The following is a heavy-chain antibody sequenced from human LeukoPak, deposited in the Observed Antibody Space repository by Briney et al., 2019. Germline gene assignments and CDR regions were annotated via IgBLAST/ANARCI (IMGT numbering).Heavy chain of an antibody. Sequence: SETLSLTCAVYGGSLSGYYWSWIRQPPGKGLEWIGEINHSGSTNYNPSLKSRVTISVDTSKNQFSLKLSSVTAADTAVYYCATRTVTNLDYWGQGTLVTVSS. J-gene: IGHJ4*02. D-gene: IGHD4-17*01. CDR3: ATRTVTNLDY. CDR1: GGSLSGYY. CDR2: INHSGST. V-gene: IGHV4-34*01.